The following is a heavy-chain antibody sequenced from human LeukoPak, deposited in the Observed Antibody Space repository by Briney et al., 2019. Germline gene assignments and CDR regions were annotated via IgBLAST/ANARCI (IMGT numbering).Heavy chain of an antibody. D-gene: IGHD3-22*01. CDR1: GYRFTSYW. J-gene: IGHJ4*02. Sequence: GESLKISCKGSGYRFTSYWIGWVRQMPGKGLEWMGIIYPGDSDTRYSPSFEGQVTISADKSISTAYLQWSSLKASDTAMYYCARAYYYDSSGYYYGSFDYWGQGTLVTVSS. CDR2: IYPGDSDT. V-gene: IGHV5-51*01. CDR3: ARAYYYDSSGYYYGSFDY.